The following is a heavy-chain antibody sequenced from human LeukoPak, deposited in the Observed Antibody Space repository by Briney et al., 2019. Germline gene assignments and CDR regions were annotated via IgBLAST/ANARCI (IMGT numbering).Heavy chain of an antibody. Sequence: SETLSLTCTVSGISISSSNSYWGWIRQPPGKGLEWIGSIYYTGNTYYNASLKSRVTMSVDTSKNQFSLKLSSVTAADTAVYYCARDNVGFDPWGQGTLVIVSS. CDR2: IYYTGNT. J-gene: IGHJ5*02. CDR1: GISISSSNSY. CDR3: ARDNVGFDP. V-gene: IGHV4-39*07.